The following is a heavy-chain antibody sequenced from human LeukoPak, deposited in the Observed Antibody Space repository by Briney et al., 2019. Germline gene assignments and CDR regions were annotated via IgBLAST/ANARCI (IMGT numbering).Heavy chain of an antibody. J-gene: IGHJ6*04. Sequence: PSETLSLTCTVAGGSISNYYWSWIRQPPGKGLEWIGYIYYSGSTNYNPSLKSRVTISVDTSKNQFSLKLSSVTAADTAVYYCAVCSSTYYYYGMDVWGKGATVTVSS. CDR1: GGSISNYY. CDR3: AVCSSTYYYYGMDV. D-gene: IGHD2-2*01. V-gene: IGHV4-59*01. CDR2: IYYSGST.